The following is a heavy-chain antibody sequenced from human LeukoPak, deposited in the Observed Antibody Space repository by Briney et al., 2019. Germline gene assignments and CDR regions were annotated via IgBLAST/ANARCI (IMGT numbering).Heavy chain of an antibody. V-gene: IGHV3-74*01. Sequence: GGSLRLSCAASGFTFSIYWMHWVRQAPGKGLVWVARINSDASSTTYADSVKGRFTISRDTARNTLYLQMNSLRAEDTAVYYCARVGYSYGSYYFDYWGQGTLVTVSS. D-gene: IGHD5-18*01. CDR1: GFTFSIYW. CDR2: INSDASST. J-gene: IGHJ4*02. CDR3: ARVGYSYGSYYFDY.